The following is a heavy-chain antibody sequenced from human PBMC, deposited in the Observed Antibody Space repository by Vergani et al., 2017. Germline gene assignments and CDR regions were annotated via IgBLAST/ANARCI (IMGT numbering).Heavy chain of an antibody. CDR1: GGSFSGYY. CDR2: INHSGST. D-gene: IGHD2-15*01. V-gene: IGHV4-34*01. CDR3: ARLSLRYCSGGSCYSVHKPYGMDV. J-gene: IGHJ6*02. Sequence: QVQLQQWGAGLLKPSETLSLTCAVYGGSFSGYYWSWIRQPPGKGLEWIGEINHSGSTNSNPSLKSRVTISVDTSKNQFSLKLSSVTAADTAVYYCARLSLRYCSGGSCYSVHKPYGMDVWGQGTTVTVSS.